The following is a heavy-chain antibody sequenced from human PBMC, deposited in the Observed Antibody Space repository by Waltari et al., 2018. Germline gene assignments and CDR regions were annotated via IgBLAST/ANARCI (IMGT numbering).Heavy chain of an antibody. CDR1: GGTFSSYA. CDR2: IIPTVGTA. CDR3: ARGGAEYYDSSGYPFDP. V-gene: IGHV1-69*01. J-gene: IGHJ5*02. Sequence: QVQLVQSGAEVKKPGSSVKVSCKASGGTFSSYAISWVRQAPGQGLEWMGGIIPTVGTANYGQKFQGRVTITADESTSTAYMELSSLRSEDTAVYYCARGGAEYYDSSGYPFDPWGQGTLVTVSS. D-gene: IGHD3-22*01.